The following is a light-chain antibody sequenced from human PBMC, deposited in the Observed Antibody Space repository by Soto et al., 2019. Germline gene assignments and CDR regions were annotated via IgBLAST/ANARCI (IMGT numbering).Light chain of an antibody. CDR1: SSDAGGYNY. V-gene: IGLV2-8*01. J-gene: IGLJ1*01. Sequence: QSALTQPPSASGSPGQSVAISCTGTSSDAGGYNYVSWYQQHPGKAPKLMIYEVNKRPSGVPDRFSGSKSGNTASLTVSGLQAEDEADYYCSSYAGSSNVFGTGTKSPS. CDR2: EVN. CDR3: SSYAGSSNV.